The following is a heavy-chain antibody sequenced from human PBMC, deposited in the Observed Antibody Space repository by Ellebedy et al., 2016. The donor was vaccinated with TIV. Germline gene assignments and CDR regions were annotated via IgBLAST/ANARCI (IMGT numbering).Heavy chain of an antibody. CDR3: ARAGDYNLLSPAGGY. CDR1: GFSLSNAW. CDR2: ICSSSSTI. J-gene: IGHJ4*02. V-gene: IGHV3-48*01. Sequence: GESLKISCEASGFSLSNAWMNWFRQAPGKGLEWVSYICSSSSTIYYADSVKGRFTVSRDNAKNSLYLQMDSLRADDTAVYYCARAGDYNLLSPAGGYWGQGTLVTVSS. D-gene: IGHD4-17*01.